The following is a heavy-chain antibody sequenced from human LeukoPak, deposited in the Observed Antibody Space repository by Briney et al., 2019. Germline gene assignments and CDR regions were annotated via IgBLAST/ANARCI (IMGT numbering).Heavy chain of an antibody. D-gene: IGHD5-18*01. CDR1: GFTVSSNY. Sequence: SGGSLRLSCAASGFTVSSNYMSWVRQAPGKGLEWVSVIYSGGSTYYADSVKGRFTISRDNSKNTLYLQMNSLRAEDTAVYYCATIWLNYFDYWGQGTLVTVSS. V-gene: IGHV3-53*01. CDR3: ATIWLNYFDY. J-gene: IGHJ4*02. CDR2: IYSGGST.